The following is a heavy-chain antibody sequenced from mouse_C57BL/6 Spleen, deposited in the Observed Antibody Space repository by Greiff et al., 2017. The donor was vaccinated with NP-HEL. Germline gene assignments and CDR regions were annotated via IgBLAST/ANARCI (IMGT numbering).Heavy chain of an antibody. CDR2: ISSGGSYT. CDR3: ARPSNDYDEGYAMDY. CDR1: GFTFSSYG. V-gene: IGHV5-6*01. Sequence: DVHLVESGGDLVKPGGSLKLSCAASGFTFSSYGMSWVRQTPDKRLEWVATISSGGSYTYYPDSVKGRFTISRDNAKNTLYLQMSSLKSEDTAMYYCARPSNDYDEGYAMDYWGQGTSVTVSS. J-gene: IGHJ4*01. D-gene: IGHD2-4*01.